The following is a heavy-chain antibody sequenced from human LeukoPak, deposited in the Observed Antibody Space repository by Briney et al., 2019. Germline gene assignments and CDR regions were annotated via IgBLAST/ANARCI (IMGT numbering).Heavy chain of an antibody. V-gene: IGHV4-4*07. CDR1: GGSISSYY. CDR2: IYTSGCT. Sequence: PSETLSLTCTVSGGSISSYYWSWIRQPAGKGLEWIGRIYTSGCTNYNPSLKSRVTMSVDTSKNQFSLKLSSVTAADTAVYYCARELVVATTAGYYYYYGMDVWGQGTTVTVSS. J-gene: IGHJ6*02. D-gene: IGHD5-12*01. CDR3: ARELVVATTAGYYYYYGMDV.